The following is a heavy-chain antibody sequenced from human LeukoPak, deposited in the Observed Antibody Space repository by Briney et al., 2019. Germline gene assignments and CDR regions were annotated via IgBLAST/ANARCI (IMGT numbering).Heavy chain of an antibody. D-gene: IGHD5-12*01. Sequence: GGSLRLSCAASGFTFSSYGMHWVRQAPGKGLEGVAVISYDGSNKYYADSVKGRFTISRDNSKNTLYLQMNSLRAEDTAVYYCAEGPYSGYDLLDYWGQGTLVTVSS. V-gene: IGHV3-30*18. J-gene: IGHJ4*02. CDR3: AEGPYSGYDLLDY. CDR1: GFTFSSYG. CDR2: ISYDGSNK.